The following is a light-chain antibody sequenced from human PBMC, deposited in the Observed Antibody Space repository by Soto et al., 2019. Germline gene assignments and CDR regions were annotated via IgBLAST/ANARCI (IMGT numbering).Light chain of an antibody. CDR2: DVS. CDR1: SSDVGGYNY. J-gene: IGLJ2*01. Sequence: QSALTQPASVSGSPGQSITISCTATSSDVGGYNYVSWYQQHPGQAPKLIIYDVSNRPSGVSNRFSGSKSGNTASLTISGLQAEDEADYYCSSCTSSSPLVVFGGGTKLTVL. CDR3: SSCTSSSPLVV. V-gene: IGLV2-14*03.